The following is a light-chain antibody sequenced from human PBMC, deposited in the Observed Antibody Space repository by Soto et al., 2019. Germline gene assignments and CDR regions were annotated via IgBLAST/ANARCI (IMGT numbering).Light chain of an antibody. CDR1: ETISTF. V-gene: IGKV1-39*01. CDR3: QQFFCAVLT. J-gene: IGKJ4*01. Sequence: DIQLTQSPSSLSASLGDSITITCRASETISTFLHWYQVQPGKAPRLLVYGASYLQVGVPVRFRGSGSGTLFTLTIDNLQREDLESYFCQQFFCAVLTFGGGTRVDI. CDR2: GAS.